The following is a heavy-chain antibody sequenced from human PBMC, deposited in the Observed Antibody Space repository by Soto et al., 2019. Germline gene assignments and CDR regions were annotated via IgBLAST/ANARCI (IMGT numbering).Heavy chain of an antibody. V-gene: IGHV3-53*01. Sequence: EVQLVESGGGLIQPGGSLRLSCAVSGFTVSNNYMSWVRQAPGKGLEGVSVIYSGGYTAYGDSVEGRFTISRDNSKNTLYLKMNSLGPDDPAVYFGGTRAGGGGYWGQGTLVTVSS. CDR3: GTRAGGGGY. J-gene: IGHJ4*02. CDR2: IYSGGYT. D-gene: IGHD3-16*01. CDR1: GFTVSNNY.